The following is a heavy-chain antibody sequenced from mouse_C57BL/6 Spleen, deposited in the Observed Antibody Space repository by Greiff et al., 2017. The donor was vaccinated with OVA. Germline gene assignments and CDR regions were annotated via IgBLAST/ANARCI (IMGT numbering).Heavy chain of an antibody. V-gene: IGHV1-78*01. CDR2: IYPRDGST. CDR1: GYTFTDHT. J-gene: IGHJ4*01. Sequence: QVQLQQSDAELVKPGASVKISCKASGYTFTDHTIHWMKQRPEQGLEWIGYIYPRDGSTKYNEKFKGKATLTADKSSSTAYMQLNSLTAEDAAVYCCARGLRRDYSAMDYWGQGTSVTVSA. CDR3: ARGLRRDYSAMDY. D-gene: IGHD2-4*01.